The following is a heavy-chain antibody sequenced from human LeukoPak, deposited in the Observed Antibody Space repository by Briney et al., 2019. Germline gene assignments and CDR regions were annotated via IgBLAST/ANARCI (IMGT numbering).Heavy chain of an antibody. CDR2: ISYDGSNK. CDR1: GFTFSSYS. D-gene: IGHD3-22*01. Sequence: GGSLRLSCAASGFTFSSYSMNWVRQAPGKGLEWVAVISYDGSNKYYADSVKGRFTISRDNSKNTLYLQMNGLRAEDTAVYYCARRTYYYDSSGYDYWGQGTLVTVSS. CDR3: ARRTYYYDSSGYDY. J-gene: IGHJ4*02. V-gene: IGHV3-30*03.